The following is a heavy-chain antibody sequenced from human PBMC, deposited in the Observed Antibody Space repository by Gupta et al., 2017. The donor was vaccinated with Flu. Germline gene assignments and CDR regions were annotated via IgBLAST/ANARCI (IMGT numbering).Heavy chain of an antibody. CDR2: VYWITGKI. CDR3: VGYSTSWLKMDV. V-gene: IGHV3-9*01. J-gene: IGHJ6*04. Sequence: EKQLVESGGGLVQPGGSLRPSCVASGLTFDDYAIHWVRQGPGKGLEWVSSVYWITGKIDYADSVRGLFTISRGNTTTSLYLQMNSLRAEDTALYYCVGYSTSWLKMDVWGKGTTVTVSP. D-gene: IGHD1-26*01. CDR1: GLTFDDYA.